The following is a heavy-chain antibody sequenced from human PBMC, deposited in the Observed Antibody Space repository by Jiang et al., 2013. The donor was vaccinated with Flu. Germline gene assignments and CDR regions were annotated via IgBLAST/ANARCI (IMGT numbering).Heavy chain of an antibody. CDR1: GGSVSSGSYY. J-gene: IGHJ4*02. CDR2: IYYSGST. CDR3: ARRQGGLPVNY. Sequence: PGLVKPSETLSLTCTVSGGSVSSGSYYWSWIRQPPGKGLEWIGYIYYSGSTYYNPSLKSRVTISVDTSKNQFSLKLNSVTAADTAVYYCARRQGGLPVNYWGQGTLVTVSS. V-gene: IGHV4-61*01.